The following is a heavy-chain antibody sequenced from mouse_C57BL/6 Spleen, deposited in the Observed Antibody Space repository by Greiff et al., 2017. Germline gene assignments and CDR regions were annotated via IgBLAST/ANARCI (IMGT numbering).Heavy chain of an antibody. V-gene: IGHV1-15*01. Sequence: QVHVKQSGAELVRPGASVTLSCKASGYTFTDYEMHWVKQTPVHGLEWIGAIDPETGGTAYNQKFKGKAILTADKSSSTAYMELRSLTSEDSAVYYCTRGDYYGSSEAMDYWGQGTSVTVSS. CDR2: IDPETGGT. CDR3: TRGDYYGSSEAMDY. CDR1: GYTFTDYE. J-gene: IGHJ4*01. D-gene: IGHD1-1*01.